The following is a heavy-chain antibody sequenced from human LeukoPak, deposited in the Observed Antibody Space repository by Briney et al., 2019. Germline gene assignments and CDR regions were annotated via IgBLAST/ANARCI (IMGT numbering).Heavy chain of an antibody. Sequence: ASVKVSCKASGYTFTSYGISWVRQAPGQGLEWMGGIIPIFGTANYAQKFQGRVTITADESTSTAYMELSSVRSEDTAVYYCARVDGLRYFGLVSYNWFDPWGQGTLVTVSS. CDR2: IIPIFGTA. V-gene: IGHV1-69*13. CDR1: GYTFTSYG. D-gene: IGHD3-9*01. J-gene: IGHJ5*02. CDR3: ARVDGLRYFGLVSYNWFDP.